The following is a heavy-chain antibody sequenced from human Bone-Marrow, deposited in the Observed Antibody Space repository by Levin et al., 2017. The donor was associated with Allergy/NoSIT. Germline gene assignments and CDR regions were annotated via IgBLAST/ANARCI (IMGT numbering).Heavy chain of an antibody. CDR2: ISSSSRTI. CDR3: ARKEGVVIVSVGYGMDV. CDR1: GFTFSSYS. D-gene: IGHD3-22*01. J-gene: IGHJ6*02. Sequence: GGSLRLSCAASGFTFSSYSMNWVRQAPGKGLEWVSYISSSSRTIYYGDSVKGRFTISRDNAKNSLYLQMNSLRDEDTAVYYCARKEGVVIVSVGYGMDVWGQGTTVTVSS. V-gene: IGHV3-48*02.